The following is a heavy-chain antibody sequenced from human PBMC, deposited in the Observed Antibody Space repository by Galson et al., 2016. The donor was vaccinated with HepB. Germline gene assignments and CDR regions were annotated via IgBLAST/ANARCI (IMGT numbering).Heavy chain of an antibody. CDR3: AKAEGWEVTEYYFDY. J-gene: IGHJ4*02. Sequence: SLRLSCAASGFTFRSYDMSWVRQAPGKGLEWVSGINYSGSNTYYADSVKGRFTISRDNSKNTLYLQMNSLSAEDTAIYYCAKAEGWEVTEYYFDYWGQGALVTVSS. CDR2: INYSGSNT. CDR1: GFTFRSYD. D-gene: IGHD1-26*01. V-gene: IGHV3-23*01.